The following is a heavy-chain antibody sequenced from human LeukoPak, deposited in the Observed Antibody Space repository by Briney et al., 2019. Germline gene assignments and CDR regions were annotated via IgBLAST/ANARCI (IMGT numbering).Heavy chain of an antibody. CDR3: ARHHIFTQEAENWFDP. CDR1: GGSISSSNYY. CDR2: LYYSGST. J-gene: IGHJ5*02. V-gene: IGHV4-39*01. D-gene: IGHD3-9*01. Sequence: SETLSLTCTVSGGSISSSNYYWGWIRQPPGKGLEWIGSLYYSGSTYYNPSLKSRVTISVDTSKNQFSLKLSSVTAADTAVYYCARHHIFTQEAENWFDPWGQGTLVTVSS.